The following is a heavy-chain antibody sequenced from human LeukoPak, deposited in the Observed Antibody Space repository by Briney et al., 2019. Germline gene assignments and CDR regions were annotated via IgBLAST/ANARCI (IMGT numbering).Heavy chain of an antibody. CDR1: GFTFSSYW. CDR2: IESNGLT. Sequence: PGGSLRLSCEASGFTFSSYWMHWVRQIPGKGLMWVSRIESNGLTLYADSVRDRFTISRDNGKNTVYLQMNSLRADDTAIYYCARALTYFYGSVTYDWFESWGQGTLVTVSS. CDR3: ARALTYFYGSVTYDWFES. D-gene: IGHD3-10*01. J-gene: IGHJ5*01. V-gene: IGHV3-74*01.